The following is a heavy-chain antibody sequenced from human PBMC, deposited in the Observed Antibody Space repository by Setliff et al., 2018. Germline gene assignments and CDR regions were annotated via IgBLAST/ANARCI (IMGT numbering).Heavy chain of an antibody. CDR3: AKDFRDLGYSDY. CDR2: ITGSGGGT. Sequence: GGSLRLSCTASRFTFSVYVMAWVRQAPGKGLEWVSSITGSGGGTYYADSVKGRFIVSRDNSKNTLYLQMNSLRAEDTAVYYCAKDFRDLGYSDYWGQGTMVTVSS. J-gene: IGHJ4*03. V-gene: IGHV3-23*01. CDR1: RFTFSVYV.